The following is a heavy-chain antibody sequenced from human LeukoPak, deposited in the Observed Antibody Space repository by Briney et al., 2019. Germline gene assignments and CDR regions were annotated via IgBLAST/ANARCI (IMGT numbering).Heavy chain of an antibody. D-gene: IGHD3-22*01. Sequence: SETLSLTCTVSGGSITSYFWSWIRQPAGKGLEWIGRIYSSGSTNYNPSLKSRVTMSVDTSKNQFSLKLTSVTAADTALYYCARDRYYYDNNGGRPLDFWGQGTLVTVSS. CDR2: IYSSGST. J-gene: IGHJ4*02. V-gene: IGHV4-4*07. CDR3: ARDRYYYDNNGGRPLDF. CDR1: GGSITSYF.